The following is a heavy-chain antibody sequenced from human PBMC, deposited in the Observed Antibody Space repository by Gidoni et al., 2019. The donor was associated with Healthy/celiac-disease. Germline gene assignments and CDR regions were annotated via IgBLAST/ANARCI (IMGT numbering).Heavy chain of an antibody. V-gene: IGHV4-59*01. D-gene: IGHD5-18*01. CDR3: ARGVDTAAGPAGAFDI. J-gene: IGHJ3*02. Sequence: QVQLQESGPGLVKPSETLSLTCTVSGGSISSYYWSWIRQPPGKGLEWIGYIYYSGSTNYNPSLESRVTISVDTSKNQFSLKLSSVTAADTAVYYCARGVDTAAGPAGAFDIWGQGTMVTVSS. CDR1: GGSISSYY. CDR2: IYYSGST.